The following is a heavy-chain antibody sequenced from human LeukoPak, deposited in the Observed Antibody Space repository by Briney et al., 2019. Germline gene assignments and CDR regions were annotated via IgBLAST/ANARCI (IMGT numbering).Heavy chain of an antibody. CDR1: GGSISSSSYY. D-gene: IGHD1-26*01. CDR2: IYYSVST. J-gene: IGHJ4*02. Sequence: PSETLSLTCTVSGGSISSSSYYWGWIRQPPGKGLEWIGRIYYSVSTYYNPSLNRRVTMSVDTSKNQFSLKRSSVTAADTAVYYCARPRYSGSDQPHFDYWGQGTLVTVSS. CDR3: ARPRYSGSDQPHFDY. V-gene: IGHV4-39*01.